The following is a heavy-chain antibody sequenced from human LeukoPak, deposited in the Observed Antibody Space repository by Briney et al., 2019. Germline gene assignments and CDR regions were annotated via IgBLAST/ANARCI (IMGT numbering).Heavy chain of an antibody. CDR3: AKELRGKSCDYYLRGDYFDD. Sequence: GGSLRLSCAASGFTFINYALSWVRQAPGKGLEWVSTVSGSGGSTYYRDSVKGRFTVSRDNSKNSVYLQMNSLRADDTAVYYCAKELRGKSCDYYLRGDYFDDWGQGSLVTVSS. CDR2: VSGSGGST. CDR1: GFTFINYA. J-gene: IGHJ4*02. V-gene: IGHV3-23*01. D-gene: IGHD3-16*01.